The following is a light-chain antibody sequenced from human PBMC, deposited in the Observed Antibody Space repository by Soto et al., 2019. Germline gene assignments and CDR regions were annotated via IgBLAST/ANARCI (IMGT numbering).Light chain of an antibody. J-gene: IGLJ2*01. CDR3: TSYTSTSTLV. V-gene: IGLV2-14*01. CDR1: SNDVGANNY. CDR2: EAG. Sequence: QSALTQPASVSGSPGQSITISCTGTSNDVGANNYVSWYQHHPGKAPKILIYEAGNRPSGVSHRFSGSKSGNTASLTISGLQAEDEADDFCTSYTSTSTLVFGGGTKLTVL.